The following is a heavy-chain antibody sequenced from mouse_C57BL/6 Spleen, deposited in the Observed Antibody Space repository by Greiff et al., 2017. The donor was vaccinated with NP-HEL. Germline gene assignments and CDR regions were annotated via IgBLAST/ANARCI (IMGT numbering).Heavy chain of an antibody. J-gene: IGHJ3*01. D-gene: IGHD1-1*01. CDR1: GFTFTDYY. CDR3: ARSYGSSYGIWFAY. CDR2: IRNKANGYTT. Sequence: EVKLMESGGGLVQPGGSLSLSCAASGFTFTDYYMSWVRQPPGKALEWLGFIRNKANGYTTEYSASVKGRFTISRDNSQSILYLQMNALRAEDSATYYCARSYGSSYGIWFAYLGQGTLVTVSA. V-gene: IGHV7-3*01.